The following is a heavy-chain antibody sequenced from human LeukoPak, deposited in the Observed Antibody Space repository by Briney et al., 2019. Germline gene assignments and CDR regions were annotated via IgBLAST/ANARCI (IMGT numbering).Heavy chain of an antibody. CDR1: GESFSGYY. Sequence: SETLSLTCAVYGESFSGYYWTWIRQPPGKGLEWIAEINHSGSTNYNPSLKSRVTVSVDTSKNQFSLKLSSVTAADTAVYYCASGLWFGSYWGQGTLVTVSS. J-gene: IGHJ4*02. CDR3: ASGLWFGSY. D-gene: IGHD3-10*01. V-gene: IGHV4-34*01. CDR2: INHSGST.